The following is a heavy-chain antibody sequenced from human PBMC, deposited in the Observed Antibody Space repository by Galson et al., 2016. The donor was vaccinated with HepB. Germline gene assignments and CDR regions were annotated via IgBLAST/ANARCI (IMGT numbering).Heavy chain of an antibody. Sequence: SVKVSCKASGGTFSNYFISWVRQAPGQGLEWMAGIILIFGATNYAQRFPGRVTLTADESTRTAYMELSSLTSDDTAVYFCVRDGTGSHPDTDYWGQGTLVTVSS. CDR1: GGTFSNYF. D-gene: IGHD1-26*01. CDR3: VRDGTGSHPDTDY. V-gene: IGHV1-69*13. J-gene: IGHJ4*02. CDR2: IILIFGAT.